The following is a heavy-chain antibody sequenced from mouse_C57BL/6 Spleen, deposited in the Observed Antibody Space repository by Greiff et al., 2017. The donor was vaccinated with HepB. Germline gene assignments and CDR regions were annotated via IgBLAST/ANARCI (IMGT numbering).Heavy chain of an antibody. CDR2: IDPSDSYT. CDR3: ARWDSYYCGSSYLNAWFAY. V-gene: IGHV1-50*01. Sequence: QVQLQQPGAELVKPGASVKLSCKASGYTFTSYWMQWVKQRPGQGLVWIGEIDPSDSYTNYNQKFKGKATLTVDTSSSTAYMQLSSLTSEDSAVYYCARWDSYYCGSSYLNAWFAYWGQGTLVTVAA. CDR1: GYTFTSYW. J-gene: IGHJ3*01. D-gene: IGHD1-1*01.